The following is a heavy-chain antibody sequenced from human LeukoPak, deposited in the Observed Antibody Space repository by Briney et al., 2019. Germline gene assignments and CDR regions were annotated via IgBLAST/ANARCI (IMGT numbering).Heavy chain of an antibody. J-gene: IGHJ6*02. CDR3: ATSAGTPGDYYYGMDV. CDR2: IYYSGST. D-gene: IGHD6-13*01. V-gene: IGHV4-59*01. Sequence: SETLSLTCTVSGGSISSYYWSWIRQPPGKGLEWIGYIYYSGSTNYNPSLKSRVTISVDTSKNQFSLKLSSVTAADTAVYYCATSAGTPGDYYYGMDVWGQGTTVTVSS. CDR1: GGSISSYY.